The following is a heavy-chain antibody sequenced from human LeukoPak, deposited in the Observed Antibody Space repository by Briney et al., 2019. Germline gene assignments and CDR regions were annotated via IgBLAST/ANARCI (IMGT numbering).Heavy chain of an antibody. Sequence: GGSLRLSCAASGFTFRSYWMSWVRQAPGKGLEWLGHINQEASRTDHADSVKGRFTISRDNSRNLLYLHMSSLRAEDTAVYYCAKYLSRAFDSWGQGVLVSVSS. CDR2: INQEASRT. J-gene: IGHJ4*02. D-gene: IGHD2/OR15-2a*01. CDR1: GFTFRSYW. CDR3: AKYLSRAFDS. V-gene: IGHV3-7*01.